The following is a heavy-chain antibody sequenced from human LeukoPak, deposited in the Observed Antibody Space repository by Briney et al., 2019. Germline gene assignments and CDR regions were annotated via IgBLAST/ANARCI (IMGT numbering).Heavy chain of an antibody. CDR3: ATDLSGPNYFDY. CDR1: GYTLTELS. CDR2: FDPEDGET. D-gene: IGHD6-25*01. J-gene: IGHJ4*02. V-gene: IGHV1-24*01. Sequence: ASVKVSCKVSGYTLTELSMHWVGQAPGKGLEWMGGFDPEDGETIYAQKFQGRVTMTEDTSTDTAYMELSSLRSEDTAVYYCATDLSGPNYFDYWGQGTLVTVSS.